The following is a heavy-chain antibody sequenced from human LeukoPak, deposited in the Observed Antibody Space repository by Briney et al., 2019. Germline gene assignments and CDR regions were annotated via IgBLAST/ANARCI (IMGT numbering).Heavy chain of an antibody. CDR2: IRSKAYGGTT. D-gene: IGHD1-26*01. Sequence: GGSLRLSCAASGFTFRNYTMSWVRRAPGKGLECVGFIRSKAYGGTTEYAASVRGRFTISRDDSKSIAYLQMNSLKTEDTAVYYCTRGGAGDYWGQGTLVTVSS. CDR3: TRGGAGDY. V-gene: IGHV3-49*04. CDR1: GFTFRNYT. J-gene: IGHJ4*02.